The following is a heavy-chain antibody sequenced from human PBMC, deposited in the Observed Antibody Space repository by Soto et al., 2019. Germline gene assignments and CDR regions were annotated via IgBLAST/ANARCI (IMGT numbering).Heavy chain of an antibody. V-gene: IGHV4-34*01. CDR2: INHSGST. D-gene: IGHD6-13*01. CDR1: CGSFSGYY. Sequence: SETLSLTCAFYCGSFSGYYWSWIRQPPGKGLEWIGEINHSGSTNYNPSLKSRVTISVHTSKNQFSLKLSSVTAADTAVYYCARGRYSSSWLRDYYYYGMDVWGQGTTVT. J-gene: IGHJ6*02. CDR3: ARGRYSSSWLRDYYYYGMDV.